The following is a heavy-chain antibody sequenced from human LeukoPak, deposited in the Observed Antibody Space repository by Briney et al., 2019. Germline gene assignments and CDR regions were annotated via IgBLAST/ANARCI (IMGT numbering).Heavy chain of an antibody. CDR1: GFIFSNYA. Sequence: GGSLRLSCEGSGFIFSNYAMSWVRQVPGKRPEWVSGISASGGRTHYADSVKGRFIISRGSSKNTVFLQMNSLRVDDTALYYSAKDPNGDWVGGFDMLGQGTMVTVSS. CDR2: ISASGGRT. V-gene: IGHV3-23*01. D-gene: IGHD2-21*01. CDR3: AKDPNGDWVGGFDM. J-gene: IGHJ3*02.